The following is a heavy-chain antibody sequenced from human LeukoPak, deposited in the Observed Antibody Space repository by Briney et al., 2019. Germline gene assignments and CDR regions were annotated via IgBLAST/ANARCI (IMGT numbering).Heavy chain of an antibody. CDR2: INPNSGGT. V-gene: IGHV1-2*02. J-gene: IGHJ4*02. D-gene: IGHD3-9*01. Sequence: ASVTVSCKASGYTFTGYYMHWVRQAPGQGLEWMGWINPNSGGTNYAQKFQGRVTMTRDTSSSTAYMELSRLRSDDTAVYYCAREYYDILTGYYEGSFDYWGQGTLVTVSS. CDR1: GYTFTGYY. CDR3: AREYYDILTGYYEGSFDY.